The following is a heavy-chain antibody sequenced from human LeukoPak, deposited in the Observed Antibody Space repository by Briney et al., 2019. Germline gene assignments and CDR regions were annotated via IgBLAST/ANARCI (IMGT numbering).Heavy chain of an antibody. J-gene: IGHJ5*02. V-gene: IGHV4-39*01. Sequence: SETLSLTCTVSGGSISSSSYYWGWIRQPPGKGPEWIGSIYYSGSTYYNPSLKSRVTISVDTSKNQFSLKLSSVTAADTAVYYCARFVKSQLLRSQRYNWFAPWGQGTLVTVSS. CDR2: IYYSGST. D-gene: IGHD2-2*01. CDR1: GGSISSSSYY. CDR3: ARFVKSQLLRSQRYNWFAP.